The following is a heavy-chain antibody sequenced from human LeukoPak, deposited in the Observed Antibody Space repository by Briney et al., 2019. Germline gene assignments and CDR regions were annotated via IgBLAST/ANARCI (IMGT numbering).Heavy chain of an antibody. V-gene: IGHV3-11*01. CDR2: IDISSSST. CDR3: ARALMYSSSPQPYYYYYYGMDV. J-gene: IGHJ6*02. Sequence: GGSLRLSCAASGFTFSDYTMNWVRQAPGKGLEWISYIDISSSSTYYADSVKGRFTISRDNAKNSLYLQMNSLRAEDTAVYYCARALMYSSSPQPYYYYYYGMDVWGQGTTVTVSS. CDR1: GFTFSDYT. D-gene: IGHD6-13*01.